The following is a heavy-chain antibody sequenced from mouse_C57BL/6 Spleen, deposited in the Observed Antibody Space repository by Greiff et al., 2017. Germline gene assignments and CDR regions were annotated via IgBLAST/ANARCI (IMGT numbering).Heavy chain of an antibody. CDR3: ARVDYYGSSCDY. CDR1: GYTFTSYG. Sequence: QVQLQQSGAELARPGASVKLSCKASGYTFTSYGISWVKQRTGQGLEWIGEIYPRSGNTYYNEKFKGKATLTADKYSSTAYMELRSLTSEDSAVYFCARVDYYGSSCDYWGQGTTLTVSS. CDR2: IYPRSGNT. D-gene: IGHD1-1*01. J-gene: IGHJ2*01. V-gene: IGHV1-81*01.